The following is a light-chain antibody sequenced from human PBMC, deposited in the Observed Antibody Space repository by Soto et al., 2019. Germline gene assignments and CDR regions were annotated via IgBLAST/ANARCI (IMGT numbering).Light chain of an antibody. CDR3: QQYGRSLVT. CDR1: QSVSGSY. Sequence: ESVLTQSPATLSLSPGERATLSCRASQSVSGSYLAWYQQKPGQAPRLLIYGASSRATGIPDRFSGSGSGTDFTLIISRLEHEDFAVYYCQQYGRSLVTFGQGTRLEIK. CDR2: GAS. J-gene: IGKJ5*01. V-gene: IGKV3-20*01.